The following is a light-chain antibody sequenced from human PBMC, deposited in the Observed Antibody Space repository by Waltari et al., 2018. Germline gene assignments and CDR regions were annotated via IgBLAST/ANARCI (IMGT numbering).Light chain of an antibody. J-gene: IGKJ1*01. CDR2: GAS. Sequence: ETMMTHSPATLSVSPGERATLPCRASQTVSINLAWYQQKPGQPPRLLIYGASTRATGIPARFSGSGSGTEFTLTISSLQSEEFAIYYCQQYNNWPPATFGLGTKVEIK. CDR1: QTVSIN. V-gene: IGKV3-15*01. CDR3: QQYNNWPPAT.